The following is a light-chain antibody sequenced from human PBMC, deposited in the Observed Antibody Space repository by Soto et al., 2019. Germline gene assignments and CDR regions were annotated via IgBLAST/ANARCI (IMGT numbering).Light chain of an antibody. CDR2: DVS. CDR1: SSDVGGYNY. V-gene: IGLV2-11*01. CDR3: CSYAGSYTSLYV. J-gene: IGLJ1*01. Sequence: QSVLTQPRSVSGSPGQSVTISCTGTSSDVGGYNYVSWYQQHPGKAPKLMIYDVSKRPSGVPDRFSGSKSGNTASLTISGLQAEDEADYYCCSYAGSYTSLYVFGTGTKRTVL.